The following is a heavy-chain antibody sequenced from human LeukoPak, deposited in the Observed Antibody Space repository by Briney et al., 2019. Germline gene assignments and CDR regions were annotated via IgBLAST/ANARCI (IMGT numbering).Heavy chain of an antibody. V-gene: IGHV5-51*01. CDR3: ARPGRATVTRLDY. Sequence: GESLKISCKGSGYSFSSYWIGWVRQMPGKGLEWMGIIYPGDSETRYGPSFQGQVTISADKSISTAFLQWSSLKASDTAMYYCARPGRATVTRLDYWGQGTLVTVTS. CDR2: IYPGDSET. D-gene: IGHD4-17*01. CDR1: GYSFSSYW. J-gene: IGHJ4*02.